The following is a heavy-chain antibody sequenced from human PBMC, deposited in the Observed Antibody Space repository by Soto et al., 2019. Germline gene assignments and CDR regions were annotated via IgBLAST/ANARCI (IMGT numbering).Heavy chain of an antibody. Sequence: PSETLSLTCAVYGGSFSGYYWSWIRQPPGKGLEWIGEINHSGSTNYNPSLKSRVTISVDTSKNQFSLKLSSVTAADTAVYYCARESRITIFGAVIIDYYYYMDVWGKGTTVTVSS. CDR1: GGSFSGYY. V-gene: IGHV4-34*01. J-gene: IGHJ6*03. CDR3: ARESRITIFGAVIIDYYYYMDV. D-gene: IGHD3-3*01. CDR2: INHSGST.